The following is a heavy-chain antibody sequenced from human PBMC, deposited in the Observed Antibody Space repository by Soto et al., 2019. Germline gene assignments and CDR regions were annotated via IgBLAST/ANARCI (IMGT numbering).Heavy chain of an antibody. V-gene: IGHV4-30-4*01. CDR3: ARVPVTANSASYPNWFDP. CDR1: GASISSGDYY. Sequence: SETLSLTCTVSGASISSGDYYWSWIRQPPGKGLEWIGYIYHSGRTYYNPSLKSRVTISVDTSRNQFSLTLSSVAAADTAVYYCARVPVTANSASYPNWFDPWGQGTLVTVSS. CDR2: IYHSGRT. J-gene: IGHJ5*02. D-gene: IGHD3-22*01.